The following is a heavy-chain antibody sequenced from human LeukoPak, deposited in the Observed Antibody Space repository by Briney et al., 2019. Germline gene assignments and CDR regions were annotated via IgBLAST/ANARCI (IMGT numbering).Heavy chain of an antibody. J-gene: IGHJ4*02. CDR2: INTDGSST. D-gene: IGHD6-6*01. Sequence: PGGSLRLSCAASGFTFSSYWMHWVRQAPGKGLVWVSRINTDGSSTSYADSVKGRFTISRDNAKNTLYLQMNSLRAEDTAVYYCARDRGYSSSDLFDYWGQGTLVTVFS. V-gene: IGHV3-74*01. CDR1: GFTFSSYW. CDR3: ARDRGYSSSDLFDY.